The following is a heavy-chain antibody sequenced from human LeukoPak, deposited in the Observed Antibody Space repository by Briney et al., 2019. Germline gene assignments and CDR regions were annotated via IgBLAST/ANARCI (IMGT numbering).Heavy chain of an antibody. CDR2: INGSGGST. V-gene: IGHV3-23*01. CDR3: AKKYSTGLDP. D-gene: IGHD1-26*01. CDR1: GFTFSSYA. Sequence: PGGSLRLFCAASGFTFSSYAMSWVRQAPGKGLEWVSDINGSGGSTYYADSVKGRFTISRDNSKNTLHLQMNSLRAEDTAVYYCAKKYSTGLDPWGQGTLVTVSS. J-gene: IGHJ5*02.